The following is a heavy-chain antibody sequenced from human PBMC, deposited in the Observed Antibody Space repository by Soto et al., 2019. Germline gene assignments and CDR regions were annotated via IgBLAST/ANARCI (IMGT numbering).Heavy chain of an antibody. J-gene: IGHJ6*02. Sequence: ELQLLESGGDLVQPGGSLRLSCAASGFPFSDYGMSWVRQAPGTRLELVSSISSGGVTTNYADSVRGRFTISRDNSKNMLYLQMDSLRAEDTAVYPFARHGYFDSSASRVSGTDVGGQGATVTVSS. D-gene: IGHD6-19*01. CDR2: ISSGGVTT. CDR3: ARHGYFDSSASRVSGTDV. V-gene: IGHV3-23*01. CDR1: GFPFSDYG.